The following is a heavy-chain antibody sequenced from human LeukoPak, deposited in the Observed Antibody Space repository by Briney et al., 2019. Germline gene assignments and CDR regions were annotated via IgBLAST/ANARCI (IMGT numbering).Heavy chain of an antibody. CDR2: IYYSGST. Sequence: PSETLSLTCTVSGGSVSSGSYYWSWIRQPPGKGLEWIGYIYYSGSTNYNPSLKSRVTISVDTSKNQFSLKLSSVTAADTAVYYCARSLRSGNWFDPWGQGTLVTVSS. D-gene: IGHD3-16*01. J-gene: IGHJ5*02. CDR1: GGSVSSGSYY. CDR3: ARSLRSGNWFDP. V-gene: IGHV4-61*01.